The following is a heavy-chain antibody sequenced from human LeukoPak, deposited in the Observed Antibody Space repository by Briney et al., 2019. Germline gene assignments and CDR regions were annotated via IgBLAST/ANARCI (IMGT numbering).Heavy chain of an antibody. J-gene: IGHJ4*02. V-gene: IGHV1-2*02. D-gene: IGHD3-3*01. Sequence: ASVKVSCKASGYAFTGYYMHWVRQAPGQGLEWMGWINPNSGGTNYAQKFQGRVTMTRDTSISAAYMELSRLRSDDTAVYYCARAGKFWSGYSYWGQGTLVTVSS. CDR1: GYAFTGYY. CDR2: INPNSGGT. CDR3: ARAGKFWSGYSY.